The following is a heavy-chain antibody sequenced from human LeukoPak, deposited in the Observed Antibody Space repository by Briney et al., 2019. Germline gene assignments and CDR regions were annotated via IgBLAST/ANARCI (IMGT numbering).Heavy chain of an antibody. CDR3: ARVAAAGTAADAFDI. J-gene: IGHJ3*02. CDR1: GFTFSSHS. D-gene: IGHD6-13*01. CDR2: ISSSSSTI. Sequence: PGGSLRLSCAASGFTFSSHSMNWVRQAPGKGLEWVSYISSSSSTIYYADSVKGRFTISRDNAKNSLYLQMNSLRAEDTAVYYCARVAAAGTAADAFDIWGQGTMVTVSS. V-gene: IGHV3-48*04.